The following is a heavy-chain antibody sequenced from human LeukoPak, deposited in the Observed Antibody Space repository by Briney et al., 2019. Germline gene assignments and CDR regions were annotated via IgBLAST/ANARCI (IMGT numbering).Heavy chain of an antibody. V-gene: IGHV4-39*01. J-gene: IGHJ4*02. CDR2: IYYSGTT. CDR1: GGSISSSSYY. D-gene: IGHD5-12*01. CDR3: ARQTEWLRLLSFDY. Sequence: SETLSLTCTVSGGSISSSSYYWGWIRQPPGKGLEWIGSIYYSGTTYYNPSLKSRVTISVDTSKNQLSLKLSSVTATDTAVYYCARQTEWLRLLSFDYWGQGTLVTVSS.